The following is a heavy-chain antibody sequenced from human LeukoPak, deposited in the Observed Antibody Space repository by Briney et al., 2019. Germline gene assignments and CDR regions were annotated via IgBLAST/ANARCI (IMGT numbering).Heavy chain of an antibody. CDR1: GFTFSSYA. CDR3: AKVDIAVVQGGYFHY. J-gene: IGHJ4*02. CDR2: ISGSGGST. D-gene: IGHD2-15*01. V-gene: IGHV3-23*01. Sequence: SGGSLRLSCAASGFTFSSYAMSWVRQAPGKGLEWVSAISGSGGSTYYADSVKGRFTISRDNSKNTLYLQMNSLRAEDTAVYYCAKVDIAVVQGGYFHYWGQGTLVTVSS.